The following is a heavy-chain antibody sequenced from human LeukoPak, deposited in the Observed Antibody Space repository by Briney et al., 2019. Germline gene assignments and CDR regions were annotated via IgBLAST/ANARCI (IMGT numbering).Heavy chain of an antibody. D-gene: IGHD2-15*01. CDR1: GLTFSSYS. CDR3: AKAPVTTCRGAFCYPFDY. V-gene: IGHV3-21*04. J-gene: IGHJ4*02. Sequence: SGGSLRLSCAASGLTFSSYSMNWVRQAPGKGLEWVSSISSSSSYIYYADSVKGRFTISRDSSKNTLFLQMNRLRPEDAAVYYCAKAPVTTCRGAFCYPFDYWGLGTLVTVSS. CDR2: ISSSSSYI.